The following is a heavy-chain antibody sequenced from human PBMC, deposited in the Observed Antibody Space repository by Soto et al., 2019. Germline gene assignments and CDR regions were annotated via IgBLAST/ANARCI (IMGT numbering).Heavy chain of an antibody. CDR3: AREDCRSTSCSYSTGSYYFDY. V-gene: IGHV4-30-4*01. CDR2: IYYSGST. J-gene: IGHJ4*02. CDR1: GGSISSGDYY. D-gene: IGHD2-2*01. Sequence: QVQLQESGPGLVKPSQTLSLTCTVSGGSISSGDYYWSWIRQSPGKGLEWIGYIYYSGSTYYNPSLRSRITMSVDTSKNQFSLRLSSVTAADTAVYYCAREDCRSTSCSYSTGSYYFDYWGQGTMVTLSS.